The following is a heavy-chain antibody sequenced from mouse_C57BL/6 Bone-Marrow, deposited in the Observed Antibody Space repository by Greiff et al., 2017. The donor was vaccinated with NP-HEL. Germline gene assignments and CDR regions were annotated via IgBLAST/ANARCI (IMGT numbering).Heavy chain of an antibody. D-gene: IGHD3-2*02. CDR1: GYTFTSYW. Sequence: QVQLQQPGAELVKPGASVKLSCKASGYTFTSYWMHWVKQRPGQVLEWIGMIHPNSGSTNYNEKFKSKATLTVDKSSSTAYMQLSSLTSEDSAVYYCARRRRQLRFAYWGQGTLVTVSA. J-gene: IGHJ3*01. CDR3: ARRRRQLRFAY. CDR2: IHPNSGST. V-gene: IGHV1-64*01.